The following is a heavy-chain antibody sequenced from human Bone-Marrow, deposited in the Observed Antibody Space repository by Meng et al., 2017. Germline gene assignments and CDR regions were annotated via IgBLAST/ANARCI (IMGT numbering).Heavy chain of an antibody. CDR2: INAVFGTT. Sequence: SVKVSCKALGGIFSNYVIGWVRQAPGQGLEWMGGINAVFGTTNYAQKFQDRVTITSDESTSTVYMELTRLTSEDTAVYFCARKAGNCISTTCYSLDYWGQGTLVAVSS. CDR1: GGIFSNYV. D-gene: IGHD2-2*01. V-gene: IGHV1-69*13. CDR3: ARKAGNCISTTCYSLDY. J-gene: IGHJ4*02.